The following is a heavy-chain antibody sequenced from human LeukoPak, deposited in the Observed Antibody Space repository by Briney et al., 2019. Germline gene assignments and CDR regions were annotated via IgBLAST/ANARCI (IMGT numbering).Heavy chain of an antibody. V-gene: IGHV3-23*01. CDR1: GFTFNSYG. CDR2: ISGSSGST. CDR3: AKDFPDSYAVGY. D-gene: IGHD5-18*01. J-gene: IGHJ4*02. Sequence: GGSLRLSCAASGFTFNSYGMSWVRQAPGKGLEWVSGISGSSGSTYYADSVKGRFTISRDNSKNTLSLQMNSLRAEDTAVYYCAKDFPDSYAVGYWGQGTLVTVSS.